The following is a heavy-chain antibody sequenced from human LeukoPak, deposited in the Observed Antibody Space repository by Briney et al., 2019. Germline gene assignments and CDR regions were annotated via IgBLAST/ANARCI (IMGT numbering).Heavy chain of an antibody. V-gene: IGHV1-46*01. CDR2: INPSGGST. D-gene: IGHD2-15*01. CDR3: ARDTVVVVAATPDGLDY. Sequence: ASVKVSCKASGYTFTSYYMHWVRQAPGQGLEWMGIINPSGGSTSYAQKFQGRVTMTRDTSTSTVYMELSRLRSEDTAVYYCARDTVVVVAATPDGLDYWGQGTLVTVSS. J-gene: IGHJ4*02. CDR1: GYTFTSYY.